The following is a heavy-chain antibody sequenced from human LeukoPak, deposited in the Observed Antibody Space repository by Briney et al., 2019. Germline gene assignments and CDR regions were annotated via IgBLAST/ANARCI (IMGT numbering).Heavy chain of an antibody. CDR1: GGSISSSSYY. Sequence: SETLSLTCTVSGGSISSSSYYWGWIRQPPGKGLEWIGSIYYSGSTYYNPSLKSRVTISVDTSKNQFSLKLSSVTAADTAVYYCARHSTYYDISTGYYPYYFDYWGQGTLVTVSS. V-gene: IGHV4-39*01. D-gene: IGHD3-9*01. J-gene: IGHJ4*02. CDR3: ARHSTYYDISTGYYPYYFDY. CDR2: IYYSGST.